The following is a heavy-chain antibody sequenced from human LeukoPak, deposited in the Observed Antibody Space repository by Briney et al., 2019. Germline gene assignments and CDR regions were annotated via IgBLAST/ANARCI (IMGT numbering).Heavy chain of an antibody. Sequence: GGSLRPSCAASGFTFDDYGMSWVRLAPGKGLEWVSGINWNGGSTGYADSVKGRFTISRDNAKNSLYLQMNSLRVEDTALYYCARSRSAGEYQFSDYWGQGTLVTVSS. J-gene: IGHJ4*02. D-gene: IGHD3-10*01. CDR1: GFTFDDYG. CDR3: ARSRSAGEYQFSDY. V-gene: IGHV3-20*04. CDR2: INWNGGST.